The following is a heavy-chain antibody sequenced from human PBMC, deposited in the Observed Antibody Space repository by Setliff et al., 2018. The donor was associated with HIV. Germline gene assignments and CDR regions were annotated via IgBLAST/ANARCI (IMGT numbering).Heavy chain of an antibody. CDR3: ASGSYWTYYFDL. J-gene: IGHJ4*02. Sequence: SETLSLTCTVSGGFISSHYWSWIRQPPGKGLEWIGYIYNSGSTNYNPSLKSRVNISVDTSKNQFSLKLRSVSAADTAVYYCASGSYWTYYFDLWGQGILVTVSS. D-gene: IGHD1-26*01. V-gene: IGHV4-59*11. CDR2: IYNSGST. CDR1: GGFISSHY.